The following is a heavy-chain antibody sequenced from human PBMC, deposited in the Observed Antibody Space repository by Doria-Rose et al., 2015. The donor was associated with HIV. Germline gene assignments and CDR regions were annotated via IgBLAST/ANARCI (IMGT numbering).Heavy chain of an antibody. J-gene: IGHJ4*02. V-gene: IGHV2-26*01. Sequence: SGPVLVKPTETPTLTCTVSGVSLSSPGMGVSWIRQPPGKALEWLANIFSDDERSYKTSLKSRLTISRVTSKSQVVLTMTDMDPVDTATYYCARIKSSRWYHKYYFDFWGQGTLVIVSA. D-gene: IGHD6-13*01. CDR3: ARIKSSRWYHKYYFDF. CDR2: IFSDDER. CDR1: GVSLSSPGMG.